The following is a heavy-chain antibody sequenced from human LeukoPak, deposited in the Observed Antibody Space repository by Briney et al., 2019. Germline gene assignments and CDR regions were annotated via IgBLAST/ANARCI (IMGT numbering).Heavy chain of an antibody. CDR3: ARLSNYGGHSGDGY. V-gene: IGHV4-39*01. Sequence: SETLSLTCTVSGGSTSSSNYYWGWIRQPPGKGLEWIGSIFYSGTTHYNPSLKSRVTISVNTSKNQFSLKLSSVTAADTAVYHCARLSNYGGHSGDGYWGQGTLVTVSS. CDR1: GGSTSSSNYY. J-gene: IGHJ4*02. CDR2: IFYSGTT. D-gene: IGHD4-23*01.